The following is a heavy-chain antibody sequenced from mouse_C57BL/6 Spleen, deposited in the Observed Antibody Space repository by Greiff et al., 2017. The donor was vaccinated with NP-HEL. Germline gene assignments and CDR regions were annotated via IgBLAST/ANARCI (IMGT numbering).Heavy chain of an antibody. CDR3: ARELGHGGFDY. Sequence: EVQVVESGGDLVKPGGSLKLSCAASGFTFSSYGMSWVRQTPDKRLEWVATISSGGSYTYYPDSVKGRFTISRDNAKNTLYLQMSSLKSEDTAMYYWARELGHGGFDYWGQGTTLTVSS. CDR2: ISSGGSYT. V-gene: IGHV5-6*01. D-gene: IGHD4-1*01. CDR1: GFTFSSYG. J-gene: IGHJ2*01.